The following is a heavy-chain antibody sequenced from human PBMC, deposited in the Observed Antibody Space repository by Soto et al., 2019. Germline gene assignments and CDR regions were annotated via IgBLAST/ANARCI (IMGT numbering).Heavy chain of an antibody. CDR1: GGAISNYY. Sequence: SRTLSLTCTVSGGAISNYYWSWIRQRPGKGLEWIGCIFYSGSTNYSPSLRSRVTISVDTSKNQFSLELSSVTAADTAVYYCARDGKVSGSATHWFDPGGQGTLVTVS. CDR2: IFYSGST. CDR3: ARDGKVSGSATHWFDP. V-gene: IGHV4-59*01. J-gene: IGHJ5*02. D-gene: IGHD1-26*01.